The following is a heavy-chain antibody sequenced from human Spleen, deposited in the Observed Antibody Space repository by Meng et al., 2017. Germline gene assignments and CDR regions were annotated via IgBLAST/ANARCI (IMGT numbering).Heavy chain of an antibody. CDR1: GYTFTGYY. V-gene: IGHV1-2*06. CDR3: ANSVANFDH. D-gene: IGHD5-12*01. CDR2: INPNSGDT. J-gene: IGHJ4*02. Sequence: QVHLVQSGAEVKKPGASVKVSCKASGYTFTGYYMHWVRQAPGQGLEWMGRINPNSGDTNYVQKFQGRATMTRDTSISTAYMELSRLKSDDTAVYYCANSVANFDHWGQGTLVTVSS.